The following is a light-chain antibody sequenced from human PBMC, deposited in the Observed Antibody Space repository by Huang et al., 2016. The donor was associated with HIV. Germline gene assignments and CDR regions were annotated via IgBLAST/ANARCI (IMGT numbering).Light chain of an antibody. CDR1: QSVYSSSTSKDY. Sequence: DLLLTQSPASLAVSLGVRATLNCRSRQSVYSSSTSKDYLAWFPQKPGQPPRFLLFWSSTREAGVPDRFSGSGSGTHFTLTSANLEAEDAAIYYCQQYYFSPQTFGQGTRVEVK. CDR2: WSS. J-gene: IGKJ1*01. CDR3: QQYYFSPQT. V-gene: IGKV4-1*01.